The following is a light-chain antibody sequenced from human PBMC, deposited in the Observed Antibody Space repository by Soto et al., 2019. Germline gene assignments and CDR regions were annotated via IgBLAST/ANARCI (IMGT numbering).Light chain of an antibody. J-gene: IGKJ2*01. CDR3: QQRRNWPPYT. V-gene: IGKV3-11*01. CDR2: DAS. Sequence: EIVLTQSPATLSLSPGERATLSCRASQSVSSYLAWYQQKPGQAPRLLIYDASNRATGIPARFSGSGSGTEFTLTISSLEPEDFAVYYCQQRRNWPPYTFGQGTKLEI. CDR1: QSVSSY.